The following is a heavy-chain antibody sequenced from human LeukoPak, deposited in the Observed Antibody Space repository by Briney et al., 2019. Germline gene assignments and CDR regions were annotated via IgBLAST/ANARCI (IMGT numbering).Heavy chain of an antibody. Sequence: GSVKVSCKASGYTFTSYGINWVRQATGQGLEWMGWMNPNSGNTGYAQKFQGRVTMTRNTSISTAYMELSRLRSDDTAVYYCARVQSMVRGVITDYYGMDVWGQGTTVTVSS. CDR3: ARVQSMVRGVITDYYGMDV. V-gene: IGHV1-8*01. CDR1: GYTFTSYG. J-gene: IGHJ6*02. CDR2: MNPNSGNT. D-gene: IGHD3-10*01.